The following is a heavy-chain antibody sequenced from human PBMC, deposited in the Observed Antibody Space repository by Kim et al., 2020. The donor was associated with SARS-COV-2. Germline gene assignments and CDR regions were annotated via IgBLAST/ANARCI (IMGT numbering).Heavy chain of an antibody. CDR3: ARGVVPAAPTERITMIVVVITTTTGYFDL. CDR1: GFTFSSYA. D-gene: IGHD3-22*01. CDR2: ISYDGSNK. V-gene: IGHV3-30*04. J-gene: IGHJ2*01. Sequence: GGSLRLSCAASGFTFSSYAMHWVRQAPGKGLEWVAVISYDGSNKYYADSVKGRFTISRDNSKNTLYLQMNSLRAEDTAVYYCARGVVPAAPTERITMIVVVITTTTGYFDLWGRGTLVTVSS.